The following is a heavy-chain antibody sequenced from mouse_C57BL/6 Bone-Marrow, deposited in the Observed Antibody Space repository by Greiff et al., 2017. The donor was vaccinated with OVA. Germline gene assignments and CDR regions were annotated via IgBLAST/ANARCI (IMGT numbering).Heavy chain of an antibody. J-gene: IGHJ1*03. D-gene: IGHD1-1*01. CDR1: GFTFSSYA. Sequence: EVQRVESGGGLVKPGGSLKLSCAASGFTFSSYAMSWVRQTPEKRLEWVATISAGGSYTYYPDNVKGRFTISRDNAKNNLYLQMSHLKSEDTAMYDCARVYGSSMSYWYFDVWGTGTTVTVSS. CDR3: ARVYGSSMSYWYFDV. CDR2: ISAGGSYT. V-gene: IGHV5-4*01.